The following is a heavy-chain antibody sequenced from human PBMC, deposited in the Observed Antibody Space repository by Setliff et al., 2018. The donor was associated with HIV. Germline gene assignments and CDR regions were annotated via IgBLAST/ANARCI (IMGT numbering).Heavy chain of an antibody. D-gene: IGHD1-20*01. CDR2: IHSGGST. J-gene: IGHJ6*02. V-gene: IGHV3-66*01. CDR3: ARDPGRYNGMDV. CDR1: GFNFNKAW. Sequence: GGSLRLSCAASGFNFNKAWMNWVRQAPGRGLEWVSVIHSGGSTYYADSVKGRFIISRDNSKNTLYLQMNSLRAEDTAVYYCARDPGRYNGMDVWGQGTTVTVSS.